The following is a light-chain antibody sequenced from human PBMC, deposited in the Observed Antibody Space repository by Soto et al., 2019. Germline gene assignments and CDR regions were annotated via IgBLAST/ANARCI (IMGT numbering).Light chain of an antibody. J-gene: IGKJ5*01. CDR2: GAS. Sequence: EIVLTQSPGALSLSPGERTALSCRASQSISSNFFAWYQQKPGQAPRLLIYGASSRATGVPDRFIGSGSGTDFTLTISRLEPEDFAVYYCQHYVNSPFTFGQGTRLENK. V-gene: IGKV3-20*01. CDR3: QHYVNSPFT. CDR1: QSISSNF.